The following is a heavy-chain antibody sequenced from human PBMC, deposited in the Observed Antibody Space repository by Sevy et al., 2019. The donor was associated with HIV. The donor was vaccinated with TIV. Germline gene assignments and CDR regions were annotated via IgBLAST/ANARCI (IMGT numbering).Heavy chain of an antibody. J-gene: IGHJ5*02. D-gene: IGHD5-12*01. Sequence: ASVKVSCKASGYTFTSYYMHWVRQAPGQGLEGMGIINPSGGSTSYAQKFQGRVTMTRDTSTSTVYMELSSLRSEDTAVYYCARVPTSLNWFDPWGQGTLLTVSS. CDR1: GYTFTSYY. CDR2: INPSGGST. V-gene: IGHV1-46*01. CDR3: ARVPTSLNWFDP.